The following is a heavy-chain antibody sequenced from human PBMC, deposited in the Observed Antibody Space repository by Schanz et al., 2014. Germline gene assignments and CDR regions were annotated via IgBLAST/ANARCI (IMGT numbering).Heavy chain of an antibody. V-gene: IGHV1-69*02. CDR2: IIPVLAIA. CDR1: GGTFSSYT. CDR3: ARGPSQGYSYGHNIGAYYSGIDV. J-gene: IGHJ6*02. Sequence: QVQLVQSEAEVKKPGSSVKVSCTASGGTFSSYTISWIRQAPGQGLEWMGRIIPVLAIADYAQKFQGRVTITADKSTSTASMELSSLRSEDTAVYYCARGPSQGYSYGHNIGAYYSGIDVWGQGTTVTVSS. D-gene: IGHD5-18*01.